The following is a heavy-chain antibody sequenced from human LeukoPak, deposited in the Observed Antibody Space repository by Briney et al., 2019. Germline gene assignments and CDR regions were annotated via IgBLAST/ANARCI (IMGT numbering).Heavy chain of an antibody. V-gene: IGHV4-34*01. CDR3: ARGANYYDSSGYSATFNY. J-gene: IGHJ4*02. CDR2: INHSGST. Sequence: SETLSLTCAVYGGSFSGYYWSWIRQPPGKGLEWIGEINHSGSTNYNPSLKSRVTISLDTSKNQFSLKLSSVTAADTAVYYCARGANYYDSSGYSATFNYWGQGTLVTVSS. CDR1: GGSFSGYY. D-gene: IGHD3-22*01.